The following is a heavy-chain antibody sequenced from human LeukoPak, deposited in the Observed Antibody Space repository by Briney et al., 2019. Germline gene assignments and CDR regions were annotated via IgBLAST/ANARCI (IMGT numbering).Heavy chain of an antibody. V-gene: IGHV4-34*01. CDR3: TYTGWYKVPDY. CDR2: ITHSGST. J-gene: IGHJ4*02. CDR1: GGSFSSYY. Sequence: SETLSLTCAVYGGSFSSYYCSWIRQPPGKGLEWIGHITHSGSTNYNPSLKSRVTISVDTPKNQFSLKLSSVTAADTAVYYCTYTGWYKVPDYWGQGTLVTVSS. D-gene: IGHD6-19*01.